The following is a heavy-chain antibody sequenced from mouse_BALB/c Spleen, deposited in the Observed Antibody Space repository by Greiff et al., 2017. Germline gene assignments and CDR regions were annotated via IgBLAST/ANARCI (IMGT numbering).Heavy chain of an antibody. CDR2: INPSSGYT. CDR3: ARSDGTTWYFDV. J-gene: IGHJ1*01. CDR1: GYTFTSYT. V-gene: IGHV1-4*01. D-gene: IGHD2-3*01. Sequence: QVQLQQSGAELARPGASVKMSCKASGYTFTSYTMHWVKQRPGQGLEWIGYINPSSGYTNYNQKFKDKATLTADKSSSTAYMQLSSLTSEDSAVYYCARSDGTTWYFDVWGAGTTVTVSS.